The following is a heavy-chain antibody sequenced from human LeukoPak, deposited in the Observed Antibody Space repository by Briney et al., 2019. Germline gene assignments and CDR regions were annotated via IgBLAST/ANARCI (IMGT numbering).Heavy chain of an antibody. CDR1: GGSISSCY. J-gene: IGHJ4*02. Sequence: SETLSLTCTVSGGSISSCYWSWIRQPPGKGLEWIGYIYYSGSTNYNPSLKSRVTISVDTSKNQFSLKLSSVTAADTAVYYCARDPAYGDYASYYFDYWGQGTLVTVSS. D-gene: IGHD4-17*01. V-gene: IGHV4-59*01. CDR2: IYYSGST. CDR3: ARDPAYGDYASYYFDY.